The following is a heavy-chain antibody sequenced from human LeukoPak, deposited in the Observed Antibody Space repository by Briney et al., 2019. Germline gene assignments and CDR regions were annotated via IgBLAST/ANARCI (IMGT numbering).Heavy chain of an antibody. CDR2: IYSTGST. D-gene: IGHD2/OR15-2a*01. V-gene: IGHV4-59*01. Sequence: SETLSLTCSVSGGSISSYYWSWIRQPPGKGLEWIGYIYSTGSTNYNPSLKSRVTISVDTSKNQFSLKLSSVTAADTAVYYCARGATSLSYFDSRGQGTLVTVSS. J-gene: IGHJ4*02. CDR1: GGSISSYY. CDR3: ARGATSLSYFDS.